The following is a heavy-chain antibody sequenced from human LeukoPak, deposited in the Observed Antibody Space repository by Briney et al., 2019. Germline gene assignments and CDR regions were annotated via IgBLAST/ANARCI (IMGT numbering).Heavy chain of an antibody. Sequence: PGGSLRLSCAASGFTFSSYGMHWVRQAPGKGLEWVAVISYDESNKYYADSVKGRFTISRDNSKNTLYLQMNSLRAEDTAVYYCANYGDYYYYYMDVWGKGTTVTVSS. V-gene: IGHV3-30*18. J-gene: IGHJ6*03. CDR1: GFTFSSYG. D-gene: IGHD4-17*01. CDR3: ANYGDYYYYYMDV. CDR2: ISYDESNK.